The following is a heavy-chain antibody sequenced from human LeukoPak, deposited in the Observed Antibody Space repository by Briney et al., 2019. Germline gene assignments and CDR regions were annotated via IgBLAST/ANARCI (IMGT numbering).Heavy chain of an antibody. J-gene: IGHJ4*02. V-gene: IGHV4-39*07. D-gene: IGHD3-3*01. CDR2: VSYSGTT. CDR3: ASRSSIWSGYQDTLYYFDS. CDR1: GGSISSGTHL. Sequence: SETLSLTCTVSGGSISSGTHLWDWIRQPPGKGLEWIGSVSYSGTTYYNPSLKSRVTISVDTSKKQFSLRLSSVTAADTAVYYCASRSSIWSGYQDTLYYFDSWGQGTLVTVSS.